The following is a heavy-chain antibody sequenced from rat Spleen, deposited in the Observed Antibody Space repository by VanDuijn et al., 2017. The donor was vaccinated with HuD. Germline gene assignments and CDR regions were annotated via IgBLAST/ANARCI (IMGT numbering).Heavy chain of an antibody. Sequence: EVQLVETGGGLVQPGRSLKLSCVASGFTFSSYWMYWIRQAPGKGPEWVSSINTDGGNTYYPDSVKGRFTISRDNAENTLYLQMNSLRSEDTATYYCARLGGKYSSYNYLDNWGQGDKVTVSS. D-gene: IGHD1-2*01. V-gene: IGHV5-58*01. CDR3: ARLGGKYSSYNYLDN. CDR1: GFTFSSYW. J-gene: IGHJ2*01. CDR2: INTDGGNT.